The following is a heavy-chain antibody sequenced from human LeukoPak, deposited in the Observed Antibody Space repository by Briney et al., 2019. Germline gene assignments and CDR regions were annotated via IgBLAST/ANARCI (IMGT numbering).Heavy chain of an antibody. CDR3: ARDRANYDFWSGQYYYYGMDV. Sequence: GGSLRLSCAASGFTFSSYGMHWVRQAPGKGLEWVANIKQDGSEKYYVDSVKGRFTISRDNAKNSLYLQMNSLRAEDTAVYYCARDRANYDFWSGQYYYYGMDVWGQGTTVTVSS. J-gene: IGHJ6*02. V-gene: IGHV3-7*01. D-gene: IGHD3-3*01. CDR1: GFTFSSYG. CDR2: IKQDGSEK.